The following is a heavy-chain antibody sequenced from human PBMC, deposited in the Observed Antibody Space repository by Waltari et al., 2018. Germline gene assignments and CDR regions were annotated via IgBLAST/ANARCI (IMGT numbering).Heavy chain of an antibody. J-gene: IGHJ3*02. D-gene: IGHD6-13*01. CDR1: GFSLSTSGVG. V-gene: IGHV2-5*02. CDR3: AHSEWAAAGQGDAFDI. Sequence: QITLKESGPTLVKPTQTLTLTCTFSGFSLSTSGVGVGWIRQPPGKALEWLALIYWDDDKRYSPSLKSRLTITKDTSKNQVVLTMTNMDPVDTATYYCAHSEWAAAGQGDAFDIWGQGTMVTVSS. CDR2: IYWDDDK.